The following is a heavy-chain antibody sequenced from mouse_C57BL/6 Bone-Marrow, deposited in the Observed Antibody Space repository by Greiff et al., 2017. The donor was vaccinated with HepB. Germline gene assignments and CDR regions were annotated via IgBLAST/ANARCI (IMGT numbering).Heavy chain of an antibody. V-gene: IGHV1-59*01. CDR1: GYTFTSYW. D-gene: IGHD1-1*01. J-gene: IGHJ2*01. Sequence: QVQLQQPGAELVRPGTSVKLSCKASGYTFTSYWMHWVKQRPGQGLEWIGVIDPSDSYTNYNQKFKGKATFTVDTSSSTAYMQPSSLTSEDSAVYYCARLLITTVVATADYWGQGTTLTVSS. CDR2: IDPSDSYT. CDR3: ARLLITTVVATADY.